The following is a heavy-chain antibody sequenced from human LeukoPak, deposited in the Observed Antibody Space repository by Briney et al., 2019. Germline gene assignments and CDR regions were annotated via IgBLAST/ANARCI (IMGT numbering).Heavy chain of an antibody. CDR3: VRDTAGSVWFTKYFTY. V-gene: IGHV3-48*03. D-gene: IGHD6-19*01. J-gene: IGHJ1*01. CDR1: DFTSSNST. Sequence: GGPLNPPLAAPDFTSSNSTINWAPRVPGKGREGIHIFINSGNTIYYADSVKGRFTISRDNAKNSLYLQMNSLRAEDTAVYFCVRDTAGSVWFTKYFTYWGQGTLVTVSS. CDR2: FINSGNTI.